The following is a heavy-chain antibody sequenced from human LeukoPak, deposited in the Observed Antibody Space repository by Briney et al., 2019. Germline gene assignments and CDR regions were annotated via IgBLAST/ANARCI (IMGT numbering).Heavy chain of an antibody. V-gene: IGHV3-21*01. D-gene: IGHD3-22*01. CDR3: ARVNPSNSGFYAY. Sequence: GGSLRLSCAASGFTFSSYSMNWVRQAPGKGLEWVSSISSGSSYIYYADSVKGRFTVSRDNAKNSVYLQMNSLRAEDTAVYYCARVNPSNSGFYAYWGQGTLVTVSS. J-gene: IGHJ1*01. CDR2: ISSGSSYI. CDR1: GFTFSSYS.